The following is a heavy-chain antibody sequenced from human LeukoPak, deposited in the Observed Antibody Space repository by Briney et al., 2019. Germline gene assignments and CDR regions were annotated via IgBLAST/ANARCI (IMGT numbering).Heavy chain of an antibody. D-gene: IGHD5-24*01. CDR2: IKQDGSEK. CDR1: GFTFSSYG. CDR3: ARGGTIVPDY. V-gene: IGHV3-7*01. Sequence: QPGGSLRLSCAASGFTFSSYGMHWVRQAPGKGLEWVANIKQDGSEKYYVDSVKGRFTISRDNARNSVYLQMNSLRAEDTAVYYCARGGTIVPDYWGQGILVTVS. J-gene: IGHJ4*02.